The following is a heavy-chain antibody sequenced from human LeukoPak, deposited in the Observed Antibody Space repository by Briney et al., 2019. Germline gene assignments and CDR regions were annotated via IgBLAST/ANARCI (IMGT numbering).Heavy chain of an antibody. V-gene: IGHV3-33*01. CDR2: IWYDGSNK. D-gene: IGHD3-10*01. CDR3: ARDGGGFGGMLFDP. CDR1: GFTFSSYG. J-gene: IGHJ5*02. Sequence: PGGSLRLSCAASGFTFSSYGMHWVRQAPGKGLEWVAVIWYDGSNKYYADSVKGRFTISRDNSKNTLYLQMNSLRAEDTAVYYWARDGGGFGGMLFDPWGQGTLVTVSS.